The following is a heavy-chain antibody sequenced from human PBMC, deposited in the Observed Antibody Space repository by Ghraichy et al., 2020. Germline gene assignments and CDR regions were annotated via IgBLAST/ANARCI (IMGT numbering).Heavy chain of an antibody. V-gene: IGHV3-23*01. CDR1: GFTFRSYG. D-gene: IGHD1-1*01. J-gene: IGHJ6*03. CDR2: ISGSGDST. CDR3: AKDGKTVSGYSYYYMDV. Sequence: GGSLRLSCAATGFTFRSYGMSWVRQAPGKGLEWLSGISGSGDSTYNADSVKGRFTISRDNSKNTLYLEMNSLSAEDTAVYYCAKDGKTVSGYSYYYMDVWGMGSTVTVYS.